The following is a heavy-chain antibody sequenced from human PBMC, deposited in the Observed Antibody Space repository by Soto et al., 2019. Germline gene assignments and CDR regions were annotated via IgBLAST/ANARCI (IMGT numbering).Heavy chain of an antibody. J-gene: IGHJ3*02. V-gene: IGHV3-23*01. CDR1: GFTFSSYA. D-gene: IGHD6-13*01. Sequence: GGSLRLSCAASGFTFSSYAMSWVRQAPGKGLEWVSAISGSGGSTYYADSVKGRFTISRDNSKNTLYLQMNSLRAEDTAVYYCAKDPGIAAAATDAFDIWGQGTMVTVPS. CDR3: AKDPGIAAAATDAFDI. CDR2: ISGSGGST.